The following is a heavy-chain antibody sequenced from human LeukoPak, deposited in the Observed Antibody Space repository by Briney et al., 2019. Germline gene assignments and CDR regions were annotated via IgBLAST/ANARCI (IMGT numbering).Heavy chain of an antibody. CDR1: GGTFSSYA. V-gene: IGHV1-69*13. J-gene: IGHJ6*02. CDR3: AGEETDYYYGMDV. CDR2: IIPIFGTA. Sequence: GASVKVSCKASGGTFSSYAISWVRQAPGQGLEWMGGIIPIFGTANYAQKFQGRVTITADESTSTAYMELRSLRSDDTAVYYCAGEETDYYYGMDVWGQGTTVTVSS.